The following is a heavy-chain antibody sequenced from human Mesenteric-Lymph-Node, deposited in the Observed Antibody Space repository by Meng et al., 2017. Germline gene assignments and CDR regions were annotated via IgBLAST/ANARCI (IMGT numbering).Heavy chain of an antibody. Sequence: SETLSLTCTVSDGSINKYYWSWIRQPTGKGLEWIGYICYSGSNNYNPSLKSRVTISVDTSKNQFSLKLISVAAADTDIYYCARGSSWYGTFDPWGQGTLVTVSS. D-gene: IGHD6-13*01. CDR1: DGSINKYY. CDR2: ICYSGSN. V-gene: IGHV4-59*01. CDR3: ARGSSWYGTFDP. J-gene: IGHJ5*02.